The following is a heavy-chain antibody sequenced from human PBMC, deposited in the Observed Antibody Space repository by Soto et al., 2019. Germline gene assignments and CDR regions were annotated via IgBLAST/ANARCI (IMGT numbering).Heavy chain of an antibody. CDR3: ARGCSGGNCYSFDS. CDR2: IWYDGNNK. CDR1: GFNFRAYG. Sequence: PGGSLRLSCAAAGFNFRAYGMHWVRQAPGKGLEWVAVIWYDGNNKNSAESVRGRFTISRDNSKNTLYLQMTSLRADDTAVYYCARGCSGGNCYSFDSWGQGTLVTVSS. J-gene: IGHJ4*02. D-gene: IGHD2-15*01. V-gene: IGHV3-33*01.